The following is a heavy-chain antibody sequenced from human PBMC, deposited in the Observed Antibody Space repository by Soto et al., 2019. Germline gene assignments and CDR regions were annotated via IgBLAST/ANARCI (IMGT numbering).Heavy chain of an antibody. D-gene: IGHD2-21*02. J-gene: IGHJ4*02. V-gene: IGHV4-59*01. CDR1: GGSISSYY. CDR3: GRVGPYCGGDCYSGPFDY. CDR2: IYYSGST. Sequence: PSETLCLTCTVSGGSISSYYWSWIRQPPGKGLEWIGYIYYSGSTNYNPSLKSRVTISVDTSKNQFSLKLSSVTAADTAVYYCGRVGPYCGGDCYSGPFDYWGQGTLVTVPQ.